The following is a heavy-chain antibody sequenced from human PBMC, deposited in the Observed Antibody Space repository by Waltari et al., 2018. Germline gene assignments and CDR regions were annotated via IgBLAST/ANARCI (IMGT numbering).Heavy chain of an antibody. CDR2: ISPTATT. V-gene: IGHV3-48*03. CDR3: VREDDRGASYF. CDR1: GFTFSTYE. J-gene: IGHJ4*02. D-gene: IGHD3-9*01. Sequence: EVRLVESGGGLVQPGGSLRLSCAASGFTFSTYEMNWVRQAPGKGLEWISYISPTATTLYADSVKGRFTISRDNARSSLFLQMNNLRVEDTAVYFCVREDDRGASYFWGQGALVTVSS.